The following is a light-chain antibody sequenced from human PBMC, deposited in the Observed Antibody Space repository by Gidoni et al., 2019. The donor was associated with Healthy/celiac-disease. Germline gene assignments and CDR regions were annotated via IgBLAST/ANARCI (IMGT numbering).Light chain of an antibody. Sequence: SYELTPPPSVSVSPVQTARITCSGDALPKQYAYWYQQKPGQAPVLVIYKDSERPSGIPERFSGSSSGTTVTLTISGVQAEDEADYYCQSADSSGTFHVVFGGGTKLTVL. J-gene: IGLJ2*01. CDR3: QSADSSGTFHVV. V-gene: IGLV3-25*03. CDR1: ALPKQY. CDR2: KDS.